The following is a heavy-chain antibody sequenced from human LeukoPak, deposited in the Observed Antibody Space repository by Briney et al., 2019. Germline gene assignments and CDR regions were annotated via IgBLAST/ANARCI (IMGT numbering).Heavy chain of an antibody. CDR3: ARDRDAFDI. CDR1: GFNFSTYW. V-gene: IGHV3-7*01. J-gene: IGHJ3*02. Sequence: GGSLRLSCTASGFNFSTYWMSWVRQAPGKGLEWVANIKQDGSEKYYVDSVKGRFTISRDNAKNSLYLQMNSLRAEDTAVYYCARDRDAFDIWGQGTMVTVSS. CDR2: IKQDGSEK.